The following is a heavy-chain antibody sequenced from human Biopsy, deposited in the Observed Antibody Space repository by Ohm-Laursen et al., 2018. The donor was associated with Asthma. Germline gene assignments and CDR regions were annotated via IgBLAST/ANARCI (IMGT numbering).Heavy chain of an antibody. D-gene: IGHD5-12*01. J-gene: IGHJ6*02. CDR1: GYTFNSAG. CDR2: ISVYNGNT. Sequence: ASVKVSCKTSGYTFNSAGITWVRQAPGQGLECMGWISVYNGNTKVAQKLQDRVTMITDTSTSTAYMELRSLRSDDTAVYFCARAVDYSHDYGIDVWGQGTTVTVS. V-gene: IGHV1-18*01. CDR3: ARAVDYSHDYGIDV.